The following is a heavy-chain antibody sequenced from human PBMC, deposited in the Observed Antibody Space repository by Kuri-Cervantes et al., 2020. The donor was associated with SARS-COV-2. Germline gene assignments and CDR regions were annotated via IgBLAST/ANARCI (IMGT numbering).Heavy chain of an antibody. CDR2: NYYSGST. J-gene: IGHJ4*02. Sequence: GSLRLSCTVPGGSISSYYWSWIRQPPGKGLEWIGYNYYSGSTNYNPSLKSRVTISVDTSKNQFSLKLSSVTAADTAVYYCARTYGSGTPPSYWGQGTLVTVSS. D-gene: IGHD3-10*01. V-gene: IGHV4-59*12. CDR3: ARTYGSGTPPSY. CDR1: GGSISSYY.